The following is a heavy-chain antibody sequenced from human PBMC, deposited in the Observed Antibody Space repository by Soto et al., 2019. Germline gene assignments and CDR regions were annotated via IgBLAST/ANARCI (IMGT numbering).Heavy chain of an antibody. V-gene: IGHV3-9*01. CDR2: ISWNSGSI. J-gene: IGHJ6*03. CDR1: GFTFDDYA. CDR3: AKVGIAVAGDYYYYMDV. D-gene: IGHD6-19*01. Sequence: SLRLSCAASGFTFDDYAMHCVRQAPGKGLEWVSGISWNSGSIGYADSVKGRFTISRDNAKNSLYLQMNSLRAEDTALYYCAKVGIAVAGDYYYYMDVWGKGTTVTVSS.